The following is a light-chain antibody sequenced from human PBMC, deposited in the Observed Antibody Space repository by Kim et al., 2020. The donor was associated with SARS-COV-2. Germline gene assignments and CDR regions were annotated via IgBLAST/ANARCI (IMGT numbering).Light chain of an antibody. CDR1: SSNIGS. CDR2: DYN. CDR3: ATWDSSLSAVV. Sequence: QSVLTQPPSVSAASGQKVTISCSGSSSNIGSWYQKFPGTAPKLLIYDYNERPSGIPDRFSGSKSGTSATLGITGLQTGDEADYYCATWDSSLSAVVFGGGTQLTVL. J-gene: IGLJ2*01. V-gene: IGLV1-51*01.